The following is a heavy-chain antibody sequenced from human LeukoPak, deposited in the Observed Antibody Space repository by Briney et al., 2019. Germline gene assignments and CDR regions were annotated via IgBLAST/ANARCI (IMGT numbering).Heavy chain of an antibody. CDR1: GFTFSSYA. CDR2: IGGRDGST. CDR3: AKGHYYGSGSLDY. Sequence: GGSLRLSCAASGFTFSSYAMSWVRQAPGKGLEWVSAIGGRDGSTYYADSVKGRFTISRDNSKNTLCVQMNSLRAEDTAVYYCAKGHYYGSGSLDYWGQGTLVTVSS. V-gene: IGHV3-23*01. J-gene: IGHJ4*02. D-gene: IGHD3-10*01.